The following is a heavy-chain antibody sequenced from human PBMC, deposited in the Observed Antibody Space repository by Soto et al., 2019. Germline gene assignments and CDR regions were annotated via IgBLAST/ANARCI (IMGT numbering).Heavy chain of an antibody. D-gene: IGHD3-10*01. V-gene: IGHV1-2*02. Sequence: QVQLVQSGAEVKKPGASVRVSCKASGYTFTDYYMHWVRQAPGQGLAWMAWINPNTGDTKYDKKFQGRVTVTRDTSNRILYMELSILRSDDTAIYYCARKSLYGSGSSFDFWGQGTLVTVSS. CDR3: ARKSLYGSGSSFDF. J-gene: IGHJ5*01. CDR1: GYTFTDYY. CDR2: INPNTGDT.